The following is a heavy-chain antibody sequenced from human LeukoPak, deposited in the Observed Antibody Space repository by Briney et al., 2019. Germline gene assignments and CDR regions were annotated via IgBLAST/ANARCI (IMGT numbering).Heavy chain of an antibody. CDR3: ARPTQSHIAAAMDV. J-gene: IGHJ6*03. D-gene: IGHD6-25*01. V-gene: IGHV4-39*01. CDR2: IYYSGST. CDR1: GGSISSSSYY. Sequence: NTSETLSLTCTVSGGSISSSSYYWGWIRQPPGKGLEWIGSIYYSGSTYYNPSLKSRVTISVDTSKNQFSLKLSSVTAADTAVYYCARPTQSHIAAAMDVWGKGTTVTVSS.